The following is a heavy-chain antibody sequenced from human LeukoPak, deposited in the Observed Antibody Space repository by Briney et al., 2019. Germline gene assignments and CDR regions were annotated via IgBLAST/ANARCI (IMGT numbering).Heavy chain of an antibody. CDR3: ARDYSSGSYPRIYFDY. CDR1: GFTFSSYG. J-gene: IGHJ4*02. V-gene: IGHV3-30*19. Sequence: PGGSLRLSCAASGFTFSSYGMHWVRQAPGKGLEWVALISYDGTNKYYADSVKGRLTISRDNSKSTLYVQMNSLRAEDTAVYYCARDYSSGSYPRIYFDYWGQGTLVTVSS. D-gene: IGHD3-10*01. CDR2: ISYDGTNK.